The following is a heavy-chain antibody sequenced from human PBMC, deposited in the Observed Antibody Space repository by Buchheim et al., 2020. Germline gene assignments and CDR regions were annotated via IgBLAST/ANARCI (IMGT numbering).Heavy chain of an antibody. CDR3: AREAEEMATEYYFDY. D-gene: IGHD5-24*01. J-gene: IGHJ4*02. CDR2: INPNSGGT. V-gene: IGHV1-2*04. CDR1: GYTFTGYY. Sequence: QVQLVQSGAEVKKPGASVKVSCKASGYTFTGYYMHWVRQAPGQGLEWMGWINPNSGGTNYAQKFQGWVTMTGDTAISQAYMELSRLRSDDTAVYYCAREAEEMATEYYFDYWGQGTL.